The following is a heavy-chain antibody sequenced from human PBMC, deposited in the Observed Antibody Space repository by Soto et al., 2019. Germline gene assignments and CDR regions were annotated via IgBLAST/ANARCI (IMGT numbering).Heavy chain of an antibody. CDR3: ARTGHDFWERSFLIDV. CDR1: GFSLSTSGMC. D-gene: IGHD3-3*01. V-gene: IGHV2-70*01. CDR2: IDWDDDK. Sequence: SGPTLVNPTQTLTLTCTFSGFSLSTSGMCVSWIRQPPGKALEWLALIDWDDDKYYSTSLKTRLTISKDTSKNRVVLTMTNMDPVDTATYYCARTGHDFWERSFLIDVWGQGTTVTVSS. J-gene: IGHJ6*02.